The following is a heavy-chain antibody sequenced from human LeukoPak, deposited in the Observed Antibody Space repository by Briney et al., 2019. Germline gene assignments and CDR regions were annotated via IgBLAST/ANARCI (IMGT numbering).Heavy chain of an antibody. V-gene: IGHV1-69*13. CDR3: ASGDFWSARRHYYYYMDV. J-gene: IGHJ6*03. CDR2: IIPIFGTA. CDR1: GGTFSSYA. D-gene: IGHD3-3*01. Sequence: GASVKVSCKASGGTFSSYAISWVRQAPGQGLEWMGGIIPIFGTANYAQKFQGRVTITADESTSTAYMELSSLRSEDTAVYYCASGDFWSARRHYYYYMDVWGKGTTVTVSS.